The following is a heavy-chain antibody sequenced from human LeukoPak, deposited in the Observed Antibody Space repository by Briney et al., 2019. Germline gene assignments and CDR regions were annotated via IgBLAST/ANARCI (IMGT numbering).Heavy chain of an antibody. D-gene: IGHD2-15*01. CDR1: GYTLTELS. CDR2: FDPEDGET. CDR3: ATISGGSWGWFDP. Sequence: ASVKVSCKVSGYTLTELSMHWVRQAPGKGLEWMGGFDPEDGETIYAQKFQGRVTMTEDTSTDTAYMELSSLRSEGTAVYYCATISGGSWGWFDPWGQGTLVTVSS. V-gene: IGHV1-24*01. J-gene: IGHJ5*02.